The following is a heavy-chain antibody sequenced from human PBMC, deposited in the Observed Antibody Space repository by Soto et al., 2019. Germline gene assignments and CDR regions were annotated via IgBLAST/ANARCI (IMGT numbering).Heavy chain of an antibody. J-gene: IGHJ6*03. CDR3: ARGPYLPSDYYYMDV. Sequence: ASVKVSCKASGYTFTSYDINWVRQATGQGLEWVGWMNPNSGNTGYAQKFQGRVTMTRNTSINTAYMELSSLRSEDTAVYYCARGPYLPSDYYYMDVWGKGTTVTVSS. CDR1: GYTFTSYD. CDR2: MNPNSGNT. D-gene: IGHD2-2*01. V-gene: IGHV1-8*01.